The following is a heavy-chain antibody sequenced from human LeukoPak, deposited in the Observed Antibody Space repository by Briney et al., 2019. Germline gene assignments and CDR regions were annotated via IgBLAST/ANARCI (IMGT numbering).Heavy chain of an antibody. CDR3: ARMITSNWFDP. CDR2: IYHSGST. V-gene: IGHV4-30-2*01. J-gene: IGHJ5*02. CDR1: GGSISSGGYS. D-gene: IGHD3-16*01. Sequence: PSQTPSLTCAVSGGSISSGGYSWSWIRQPPGKGLEWIGYIYHSGSTYYNPSLKSRVTISVDRSKNQFSLKLSSVTAADTAVYYCARMITSNWFDPWGQGTLVTVSS.